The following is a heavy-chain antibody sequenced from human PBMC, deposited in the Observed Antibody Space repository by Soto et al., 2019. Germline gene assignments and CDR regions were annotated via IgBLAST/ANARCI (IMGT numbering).Heavy chain of an antibody. Sequence: EVQLLESGGGLVQPGGSLTLSCAASGFTFSSYAMSWVRQAPGKGLEWVSAISGGGGNTYYADSVMGRFTISRDNFKRTLYLQMNSLRAEDTAIYSCAKASVGMWSDFDYWGQGTLVTVSS. CDR1: GFTFSSYA. CDR2: ISGGGGNT. CDR3: AKASVGMWSDFDY. D-gene: IGHD7-27*01. V-gene: IGHV3-23*01. J-gene: IGHJ4*02.